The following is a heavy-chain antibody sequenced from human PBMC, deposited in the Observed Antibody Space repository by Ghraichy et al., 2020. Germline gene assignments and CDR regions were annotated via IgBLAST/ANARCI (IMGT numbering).Heavy chain of an antibody. CDR1: GYIFTGYY. V-gene: IGHV1-2*02. J-gene: IGHJ4*02. CDR3: TIAADGGFKSYFDY. CDR2: INPRSGDT. D-gene: IGHD3-10*01. Sequence: ASVKVSCKASGYIFTGYYMHWVRQDPGQGLEWMGWINPRSGDTKYAQNFRGRVNMTRDTSISTAYMELNRLRSDDTAIYYCTIAADGGFKSYFDYWGQGTLVTGSS.